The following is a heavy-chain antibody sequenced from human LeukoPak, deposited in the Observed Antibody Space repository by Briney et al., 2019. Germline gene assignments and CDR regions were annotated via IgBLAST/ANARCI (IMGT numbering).Heavy chain of an antibody. CDR1: GGSISSYY. CDR3: ARGHHGMGA. CDR2: ISSSSNDT. J-gene: IGHJ6*02. Sequence: LSLTCTVSGGSISSYYWSWIRQVPGKGLEWVSYISSSSNDTDYADSVKGRFTISRDNARNSLYLQMNSLRAEDTAVYYCARGHHGMGAWGQGTTITVSS. V-gene: IGHV3-11*05.